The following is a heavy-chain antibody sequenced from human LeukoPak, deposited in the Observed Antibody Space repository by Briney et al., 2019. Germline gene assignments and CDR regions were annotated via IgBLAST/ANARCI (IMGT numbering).Heavy chain of an antibody. D-gene: IGHD2-15*01. V-gene: IGHV3-33*01. CDR2: IWYDGSNK. Sequence: PGRSLRLSCAASGFTFSSFGMHWVRQAPGKGLEWVAVIWYDGSNKYYADSVKGRFTISRDNSKNTLYLQMNSLRAGDTAVYYCARDRIDLRYCSGGSCYLDYWGQGTLVTVSS. CDR1: GFTFSSFG. J-gene: IGHJ4*02. CDR3: ARDRIDLRYCSGGSCYLDY.